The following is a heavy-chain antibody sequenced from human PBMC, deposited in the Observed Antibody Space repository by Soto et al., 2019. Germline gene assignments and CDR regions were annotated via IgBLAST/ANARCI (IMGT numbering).Heavy chain of an antibody. D-gene: IGHD5-18*01. V-gene: IGHV3-53*01. CDR1: GFTVSRDY. J-gene: IGHJ4*02. Sequence: GGSLRLSCAASGFTVSRDYMSWVRQAPGRGLEWVSVIYSGGSTYYADSAKGRFTISRDNSKNTVYLQINSLRAEDTAVYFCARKIGYSYGYDVWGQGTLVTVSS. CDR2: IYSGGST. CDR3: ARKIGYSYGYDV.